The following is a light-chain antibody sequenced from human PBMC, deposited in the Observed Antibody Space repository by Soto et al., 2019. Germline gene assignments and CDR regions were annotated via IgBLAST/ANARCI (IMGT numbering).Light chain of an antibody. Sequence: DIQMTQSPSTLSASVGDRVTITYRASQSISSWLDWYQQKPGKAPKLLIYKASSLESGVPSRFSGSGSGTELTLTISSLQPEDFATYYCEQYNSYPYAFGQGTK. CDR3: EQYNSYPYA. CDR1: QSISSW. V-gene: IGKV1-5*03. CDR2: KAS. J-gene: IGKJ2*01.